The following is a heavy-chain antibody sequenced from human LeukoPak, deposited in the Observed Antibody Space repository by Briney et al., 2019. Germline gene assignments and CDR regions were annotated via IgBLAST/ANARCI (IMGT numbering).Heavy chain of an antibody. Sequence: GASVKVSCKASGYTFTGYYMHWVRQAPGQGLEWMGWISAYNGNTNYAQKLQGRVTMTTDTSTSTAYMELRSLRSDDTAVYYCAREGVTGNRWFDPWGQGTLVTVSS. CDR3: AREGVTGNRWFDP. V-gene: IGHV1-18*04. CDR1: GYTFTGYY. J-gene: IGHJ5*02. D-gene: IGHD1-20*01. CDR2: ISAYNGNT.